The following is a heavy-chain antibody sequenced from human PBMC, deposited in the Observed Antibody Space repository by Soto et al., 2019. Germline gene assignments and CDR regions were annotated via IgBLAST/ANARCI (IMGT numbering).Heavy chain of an antibody. CDR1: GFTFSSYT. CDR3: VRDLGAYCSGGMCYSGRFDP. CDR2: IYFDGSDQ. D-gene: IGHD2-15*01. J-gene: IGHJ5*02. V-gene: IGHV3-33*01. Sequence: GESLKISCAASGFTFSSYTMHWVRQAPGKGLEWVAFIYFDGSDQYYADSVKGRFTISRDNSKNTLFLQMNSLRAEDTAVYYCVRDLGAYCSGGMCYSGRFDPWGQGTLVTVSS.